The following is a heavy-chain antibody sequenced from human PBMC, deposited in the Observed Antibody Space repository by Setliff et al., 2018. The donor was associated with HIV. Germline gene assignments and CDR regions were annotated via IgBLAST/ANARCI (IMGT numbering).Heavy chain of an antibody. J-gene: IGHJ3*02. CDR2: FDPEDGAT. CDR1: GYTLTELS. V-gene: IGHV1-24*01. Sequence: ASVKVSCKVSGYTLTELSMHWVRQAPGKGLEWMGGFDPEDGATNYALTCQGRVTMTEDTSTDPAYMELSSLRSEETAVYYCATAPYSSSLFDIRGQGTMVTVSS. CDR3: ATAPYSSSLFDI. D-gene: IGHD6-6*01.